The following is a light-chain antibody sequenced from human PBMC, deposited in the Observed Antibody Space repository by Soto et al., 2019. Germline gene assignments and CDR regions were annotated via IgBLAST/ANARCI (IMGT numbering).Light chain of an antibody. Sequence: QAVVTQSPSASGTAGQRVTISCSGSSSNIGKNSVNWYQQFPGMAPKLLIYRNDHRPSGVSERFSASKSGTSASLAICGLQSEDEADYYCSVWDDTLDGRVFGGGTKLTVL. V-gene: IGLV1-44*01. J-gene: IGLJ2*01. CDR1: SSNIGKNS. CDR3: SVWDDTLDGRV. CDR2: RND.